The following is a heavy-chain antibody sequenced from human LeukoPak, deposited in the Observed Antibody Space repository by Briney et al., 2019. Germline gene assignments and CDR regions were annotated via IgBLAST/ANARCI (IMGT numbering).Heavy chain of an antibody. V-gene: IGHV4-59*08. CDR2: IYCSGST. Sequence: PSETLSLTCTVSGGSISSYYWSWLRQPPGKGLEWIGYIYCSGSTNYNPSLKSRVTISVDTSKNQFSLKLSSVTAADTAVYYCARHLETWFDPWGQGTLVTVSS. J-gene: IGHJ5*02. CDR3: ARHLETWFDP. CDR1: GGSISSYY. D-gene: IGHD5-24*01.